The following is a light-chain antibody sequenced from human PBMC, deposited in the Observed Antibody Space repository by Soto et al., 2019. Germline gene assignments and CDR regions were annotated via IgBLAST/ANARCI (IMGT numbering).Light chain of an antibody. CDR1: QSLGSDY. Sequence: EIVLTQSPGTLSLSPGERATLSCRASQSLGSDYIAWYQHKPGQAPRLLLYGASGRAIGIPDRFSGSGSETDFTLTISRREPEDFAVYYCQYYGTSTGFGQGTKLEMK. CDR3: QYYGTSTG. J-gene: IGKJ2*01. CDR2: GAS. V-gene: IGKV3-20*01.